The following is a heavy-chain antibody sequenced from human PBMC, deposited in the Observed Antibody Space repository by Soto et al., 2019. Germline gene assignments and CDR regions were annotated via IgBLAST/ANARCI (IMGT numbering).Heavy chain of an antibody. CDR2: IYSGGST. CDR3: ATIPSTVTSIY. CDR1: GFTVSTKY. J-gene: IGHJ4*02. V-gene: IGHV3-66*01. Sequence: GGSLRLSCAASGFTVSTKYMSWVRQAPGKGLEWVSVIYSGGSTFYADSVKGRFTISRDNAENSLFLQMNSLRAEDTAAYYCATIPSTVTSIYWGQGTLVTVSS. D-gene: IGHD4-17*01.